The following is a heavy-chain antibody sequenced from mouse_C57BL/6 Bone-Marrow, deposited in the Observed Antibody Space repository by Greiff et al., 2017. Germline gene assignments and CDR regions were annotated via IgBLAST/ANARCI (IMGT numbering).Heavy chain of an antibody. Sequence: QVQLQQSGAELARPGASVKLSCKASGYTFTSYGISWVKQRTGQGLEWIGEISPRSGNTYYNEKFKGQATLTADKSSSTAYMGLRSLTSEDSAVYVCARAGYHEGYFDVWGTGTTVTVSS. D-gene: IGHD2-2*01. CDR1: GYTFTSYG. V-gene: IGHV1-81*01. CDR3: ARAGYHEGYFDV. CDR2: ISPRSGNT. J-gene: IGHJ1*03.